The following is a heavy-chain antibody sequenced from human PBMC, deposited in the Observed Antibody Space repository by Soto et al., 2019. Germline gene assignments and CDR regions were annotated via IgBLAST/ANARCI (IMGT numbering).Heavy chain of an antibody. CDR3: ARDLWGYCGTDCYPLDV. Sequence: ETLSLTCTVSGGSISRYYWSWIRQTPGKGLEWIGYLYNTGSTIYNPSLESRVTISVDTSKNQFSLKLNSVTAADTAVYYCARDLWGYCGTDCYPLDVWGQGTTVTVSS. D-gene: IGHD2-21*02. CDR1: GGSISRYY. CDR2: LYNTGST. J-gene: IGHJ6*02. V-gene: IGHV4-59*01.